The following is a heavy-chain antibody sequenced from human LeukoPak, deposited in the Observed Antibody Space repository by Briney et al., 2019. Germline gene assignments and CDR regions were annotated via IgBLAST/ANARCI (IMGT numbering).Heavy chain of an antibody. V-gene: IGHV3-11*04. CDR3: AREVAVAVNDAFDI. D-gene: IGHD6-19*01. J-gene: IGHJ3*02. CDR1: GFTFTDYY. Sequence: PGGSLRLSCAASGFTFTDYYMSWIRQAPGKGLEWLSYISSSGSTIYYADSVKGRFTISRDNAKNSLYLQMNSLRAEDTAVYYCAREVAVAVNDAFDIWGQGTMVTVSS. CDR2: ISSSGSTI.